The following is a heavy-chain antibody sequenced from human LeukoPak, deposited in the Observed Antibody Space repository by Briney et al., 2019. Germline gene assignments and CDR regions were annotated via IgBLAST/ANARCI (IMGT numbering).Heavy chain of an antibody. CDR3: AKVDTAMVSHLDAFDI. D-gene: IGHD5-18*01. Sequence: SGGSLRLSCAAPGFTFSSYAMSWVRQAPGKGLEWVSAISGSGGSTYYADSVKGRFTISRDNSKNTLYLQMNRLRAEDTAVYYCAKVDTAMVSHLDAFDIWGQGTMVTVSS. V-gene: IGHV3-23*01. CDR2: ISGSGGST. J-gene: IGHJ3*02. CDR1: GFTFSSYA.